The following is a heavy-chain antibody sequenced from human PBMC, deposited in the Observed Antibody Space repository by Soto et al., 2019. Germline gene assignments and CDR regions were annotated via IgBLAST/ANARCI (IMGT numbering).Heavy chain of an antibody. V-gene: IGHV3-21*01. CDR2: ISSSSSYI. D-gene: IGHD3-16*02. CDR3: ARDQDWGPNYDYIWGSYREIRLPFDY. Sequence: PGGSLRLSCAASGFTFSSYSMNWVRQAPGKGLEWVSSISSSSSYIYYADSVKGRFTISRDNAKNSLYLQMNSLRAEDTAVYYCARDQDWGPNYDYIWGSYREIRLPFDYWGQGTLVTVSS. CDR1: GFTFSSYS. J-gene: IGHJ4*02.